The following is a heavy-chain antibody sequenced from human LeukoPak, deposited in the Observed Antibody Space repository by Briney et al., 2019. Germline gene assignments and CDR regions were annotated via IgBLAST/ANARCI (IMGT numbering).Heavy chain of an antibody. CDR2: MYYSGST. CDR3: ARDIVTTVSL. CDR1: GGSIDSSHYY. Sequence: PSETLSLTCTVSGGSIDSSHYYWGWIRQPPGKGLEWIGTMYYSGSTYYNPSLKSRVTISVDTSKNQFSLRLSSVTAADTAVYYCARDIVTTVSLWGQGTLVTVSS. D-gene: IGHD4-11*01. J-gene: IGHJ4*02. V-gene: IGHV4-39*07.